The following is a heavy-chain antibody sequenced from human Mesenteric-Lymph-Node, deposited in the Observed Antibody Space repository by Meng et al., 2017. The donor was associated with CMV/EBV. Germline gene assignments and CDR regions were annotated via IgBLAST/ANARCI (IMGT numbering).Heavy chain of an antibody. V-gene: IGHV3-7*01. CDR1: GFTFSSYW. CDR3: ARVSTYDFWSRGYGMDV. D-gene: IGHD3-3*01. CDR2: IKQDGSEK. J-gene: IGHJ6*02. Sequence: GGSLRLSCAASGFTFSSYWMSWVRQAPGKGLEWVANIKQDGSEKYYVDSVKGRFTISRDNAKNSLYLQMNSLRAEDTAVYYCARVSTYDFWSRGYGMDVWGQGTTVTVSS.